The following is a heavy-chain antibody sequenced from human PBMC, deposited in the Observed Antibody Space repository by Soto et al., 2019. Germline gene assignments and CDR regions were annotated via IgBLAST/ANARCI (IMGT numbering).Heavy chain of an antibody. CDR3: ARDFREYSSSWYLDY. CDR2: IHYSGATP. D-gene: IGHD6-13*01. Sequence: ASVKVSCKASGYTFTNYYMHWVRQAPGQGLEWMGVIHYSGATPTYAQKFQGRVTMARDTSTSTVYVELSSLTSEDTAVYYCARDFREYSSSWYLDYWGQGTLVTVSS. J-gene: IGHJ4*02. CDR1: GYTFTNYY. V-gene: IGHV1-46*01.